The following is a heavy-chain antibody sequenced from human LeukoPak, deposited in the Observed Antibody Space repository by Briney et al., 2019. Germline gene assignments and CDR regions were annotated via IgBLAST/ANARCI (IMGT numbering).Heavy chain of an antibody. CDR2: IYTTGSS. D-gene: IGHD3-10*01. J-gene: IGHJ6*02. Sequence: HSETLSLACSVSGGSISGINYYWTWIRQPAGKGLEWIGRIYTTGSSNYNPSLKSRVTISVDTSNNQFSLKLSSVTAADTAVYYCARVSPSGVWDVWGQGTTVTVSS. CDR1: GGSISGINYY. CDR3: ARVSPSGVWDV. V-gene: IGHV4-61*02.